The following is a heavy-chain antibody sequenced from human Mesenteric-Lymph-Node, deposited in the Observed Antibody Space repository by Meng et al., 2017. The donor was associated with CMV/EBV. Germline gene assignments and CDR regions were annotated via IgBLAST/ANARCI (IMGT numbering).Heavy chain of an antibody. Sequence: VKFNQWGEGLLKPSETLSVTCAGYGGSFSGYYWNWIRQSPEKGLEWIGEINHSGSTTYNPSFTSRIIISVDTSTNQISLNMSSVTAADTAVYYCARGSSYDILTGYFDYWGQGALVTVSS. D-gene: IGHD3-9*01. V-gene: IGHV4-34*01. CDR2: INHSGST. CDR3: ARGSSYDILTGYFDY. CDR1: GGSFSGYY. J-gene: IGHJ4*02.